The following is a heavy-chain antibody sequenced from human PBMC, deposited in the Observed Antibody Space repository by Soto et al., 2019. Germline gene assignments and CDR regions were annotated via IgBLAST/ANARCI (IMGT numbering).Heavy chain of an antibody. V-gene: IGHV3-15*07. CDR3: ATDMRNYYYYGMDV. CDR2: IKSKTEGGTT. CDR1: GFTFSNAW. D-gene: IGHD2-2*01. Sequence: GGSLRLSCAASGFTFSNAWMNWVRQAPGKGLEWVGRIKSKTEGGTTDYAAPVKGRFTISRDDSKNTLYLQMNSLKTEDTAVYYCATDMRNYYYYGMDVWGQGTTVTVSS. J-gene: IGHJ6*02.